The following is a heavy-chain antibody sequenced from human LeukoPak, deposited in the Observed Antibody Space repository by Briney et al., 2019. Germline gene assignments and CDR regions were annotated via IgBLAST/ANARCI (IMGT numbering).Heavy chain of an antibody. V-gene: IGHV5-51*01. Sequence: GESLKISCKGSGYSFTSYWIGWVRQMPGKGLEWMGIIYPGDSDTRYSPSFQGQVTISADKSISTAYLQWSSLKASDTAMYYYARRLGSSSWYGWYFDYWGQGTLVTVSS. J-gene: IGHJ4*02. CDR1: GYSFTSYW. CDR3: ARRLGSSSWYGWYFDY. CDR2: IYPGDSDT. D-gene: IGHD6-13*01.